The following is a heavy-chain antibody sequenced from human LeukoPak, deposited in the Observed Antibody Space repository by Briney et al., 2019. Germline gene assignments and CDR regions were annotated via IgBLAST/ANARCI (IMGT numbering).Heavy chain of an antibody. CDR1: GYTFTSYY. J-gene: IGHJ4*02. CDR3: AREESGVYVDY. D-gene: IGHD2-8*01. CDR2: SNPSGVGT. Sequence: ASVKVSFKASGYTFTSYYMHWVRQAPGQGLEWMGVSNPSGVGTNYAQKFQGRVTMTRDTSTTTVYMELSSLRTEDTAVYYCAREESGVYVDYWGRGTLVTVSS. V-gene: IGHV1-46*01.